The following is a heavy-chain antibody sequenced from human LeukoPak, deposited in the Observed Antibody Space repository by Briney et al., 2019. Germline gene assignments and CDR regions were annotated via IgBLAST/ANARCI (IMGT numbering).Heavy chain of an antibody. CDR1: GYSISSGYY. Sequence: SETLSLTCAVSGYSISSGYYWGWIRQPPGKGLEWIGSIYHSGNTNYNPSLKSRVTISVDTSKNQFSLKLSSVTAADTAVYYCARLYYYVSSGYTFDYWGQGTLVTVSS. CDR3: ARLYYYVSSGYTFDY. D-gene: IGHD3-22*01. V-gene: IGHV4-38-2*01. J-gene: IGHJ4*02. CDR2: IYHSGNT.